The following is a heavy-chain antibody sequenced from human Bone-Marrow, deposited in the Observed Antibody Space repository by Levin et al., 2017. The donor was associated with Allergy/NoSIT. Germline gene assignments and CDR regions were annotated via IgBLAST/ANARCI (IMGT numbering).Heavy chain of an antibody. J-gene: IGHJ2*01. Sequence: PGGSLRLSCEASGFTSSFYAMSWVRQAPGKGLEWVSGIIGSGDDTSYIDLVKGRFITSRDESKNTLYLQMNGLRAEDTATYYCAKMERQLLKGAFDLWARGTLVTVSS. CDR1: GFTSSFYA. D-gene: IGHD1-26*01. CDR3: AKMERQLLKGAFDL. V-gene: IGHV3-23*01. CDR2: IIGSGDDT.